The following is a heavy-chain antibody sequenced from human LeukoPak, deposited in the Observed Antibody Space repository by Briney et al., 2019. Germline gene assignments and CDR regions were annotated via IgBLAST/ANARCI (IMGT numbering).Heavy chain of an antibody. CDR1: GGSIGSGGYY. V-gene: IGHV4-31*11. J-gene: IGHJ3*02. Sequence: SQTLSLTCAVSGGSIGSGGYYWSWLRQHPGKGLEWIGYIYYSGSTYYNPSLKSRVTISVDTSKNQFSLKLSSVTAADPAVYYCARAPRGLNAFDIWGQGTMVTVSS. CDR2: IYYSGST. D-gene: IGHD3-10*01. CDR3: ARAPRGLNAFDI.